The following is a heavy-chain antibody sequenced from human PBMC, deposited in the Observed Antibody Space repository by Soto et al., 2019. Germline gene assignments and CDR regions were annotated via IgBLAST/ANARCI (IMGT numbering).Heavy chain of an antibody. V-gene: IGHV4-39*02. Sequence: SETLSLTCTVSGGSISSSSYYWGWIRQPPGKGLEWIGSIYYSGSTYYNPSLKSRVTISVDTSKNQFSLKLSSVTAADTAVYYCARDLYVIAAAGILEWGWFDPWGQGTLVTVSS. CDR2: IYYSGST. CDR1: GGSISSSSYY. D-gene: IGHD6-13*01. CDR3: ARDLYVIAAAGILEWGWFDP. J-gene: IGHJ5*02.